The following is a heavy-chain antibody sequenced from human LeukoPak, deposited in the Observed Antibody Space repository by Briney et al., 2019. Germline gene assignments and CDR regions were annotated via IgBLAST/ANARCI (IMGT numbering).Heavy chain of an antibody. Sequence: PSETLSLTCAVSGGSIGGYYWNWIRQSPEKGLECIGYIYYSGSTNYNPSLKSRVTISVDTSKNQFSLMLSSVTAADTAVYYCARGYDSSAYYPFNYWGQGTLVTVSS. J-gene: IGHJ4*02. CDR1: GGSIGGYY. V-gene: IGHV4-59*01. D-gene: IGHD3-22*01. CDR3: ARGYDSSAYYPFNY. CDR2: IYYSGST.